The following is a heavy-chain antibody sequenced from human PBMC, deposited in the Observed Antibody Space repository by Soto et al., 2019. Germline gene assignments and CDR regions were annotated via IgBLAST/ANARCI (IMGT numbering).Heavy chain of an antibody. CDR1: GFIFDSYA. D-gene: IGHD6-19*01. V-gene: IGHV3-23*01. CDR2: ISGRGDIT. Sequence: EVQLLQSGGGLVQPGGSLRLSCAASGFIFDSYAMNWVRQVPGKGLEWVSVISGRGDITYYADPVKGRFTISRDNSKNTLYLQIISLSVEDTAVYFCAKDDSSDWLYFDSLGNGTLVTVSS. J-gene: IGHJ4*01. CDR3: AKDDSSDWLYFDS.